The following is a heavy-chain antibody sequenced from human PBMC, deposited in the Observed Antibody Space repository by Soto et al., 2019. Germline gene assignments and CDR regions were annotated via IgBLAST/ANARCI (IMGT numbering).Heavy chain of an antibody. CDR3: AGRGSCYSGVCSPDKAFDI. J-gene: IGHJ3*02. V-gene: IGHV5-51*01. Sequence: GESLKISCKGSGYSFTSYWIGWVRQMPGKGLEWMGIIYPGESDTRYSPSFQGQVTIAADKSISTAYLQWSTLKASDPAMYYCAGRGSCYSGVCSPDKAFDIWGQGTMVTVSS. CDR2: IYPGESDT. D-gene: IGHD2-15*01. CDR1: GYSFTSYW.